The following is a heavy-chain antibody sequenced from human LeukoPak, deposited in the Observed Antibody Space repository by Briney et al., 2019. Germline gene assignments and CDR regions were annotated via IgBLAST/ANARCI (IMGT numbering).Heavy chain of an antibody. CDR1: GGSFSGYY. Sequence: SETPSLTCAVYGGSFSGYYWSWIRQPPGKGLEWIGEINHSGSTNYNPSLKSRVTISVDTSKNQFSLKLSSVTAADTAVYYCARDPPVRYYYYGMDVWGQGTTVTVSS. J-gene: IGHJ6*02. CDR3: ARDPPVRYYYYGMDV. V-gene: IGHV4-34*01. CDR2: INHSGST.